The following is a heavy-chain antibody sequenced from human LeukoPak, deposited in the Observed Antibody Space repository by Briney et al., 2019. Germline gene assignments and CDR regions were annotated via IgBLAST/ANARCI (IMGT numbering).Heavy chain of an antibody. Sequence: GGSLRLSCAASGFTFSSYSMNWVRQAPGKGLDWVSSISSSSSYIYYADSVKGRFTISRDNAKNSLYLQMNSLKAEDTAVYYCARGLGYSYGLAYYYMDVWGKGTTVTVSS. CDR2: ISSSSSYI. V-gene: IGHV3-21*01. CDR1: GFTFSSYS. D-gene: IGHD5-18*01. J-gene: IGHJ6*03. CDR3: ARGLGYSYGLAYYYMDV.